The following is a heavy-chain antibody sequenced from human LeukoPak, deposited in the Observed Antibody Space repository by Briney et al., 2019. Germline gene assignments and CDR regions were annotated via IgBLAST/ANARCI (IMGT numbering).Heavy chain of an antibody. D-gene: IGHD3-22*01. V-gene: IGHV4-4*07. J-gene: IGHJ3*02. CDR3: ARDLPYYYDSSGYYYESHDAFDI. CDR1: GGSISSYY. CDR2: IYTSGST. Sequence: SETLSLTCTVSGGSISSYYWSWLRQPAGKGLEWIGRIYTSGSTNYNPSLKSRVTMSVDTSKNQFSLKLSSVTAADTAVYYCARDLPYYYDSSGYYYESHDAFDIWGQGTMVTVSS.